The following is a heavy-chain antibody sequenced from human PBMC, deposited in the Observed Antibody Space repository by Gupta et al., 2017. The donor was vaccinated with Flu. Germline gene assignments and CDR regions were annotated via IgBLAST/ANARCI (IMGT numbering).Heavy chain of an antibody. D-gene: IGHD3-10*01. CDR3: ARAIASPGDDWFDP. J-gene: IGHJ5*02. Sequence: MHWVRQAPRKGLEWMGLVDPEDGETRFAENFQGRITMIADMSTKTIYMKLNNVTSDDTAIYYCARAIASPGDDWFDPWGHGTLLTVSS. V-gene: IGHV1-69-2*01. CDR2: VDPEDGET.